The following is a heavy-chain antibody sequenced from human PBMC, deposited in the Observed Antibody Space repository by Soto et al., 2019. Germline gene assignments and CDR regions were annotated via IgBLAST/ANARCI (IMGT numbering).Heavy chain of an antibody. CDR1: GYSINRGYY. CDR2: IYHSGST. Sequence: PSETLSLTCAVSGYSINRGYYWGWIRQPPGKGLEWIGSIYHSGSTYYNPSLKSRVTISVDTSKNQFSLKLSSVTAADTAMYYCARRHSSSWYGLDYWGQGTLVTVSS. J-gene: IGHJ4*02. D-gene: IGHD6-13*01. CDR3: ARRHSSSWYGLDY. V-gene: IGHV4-38-2*01.